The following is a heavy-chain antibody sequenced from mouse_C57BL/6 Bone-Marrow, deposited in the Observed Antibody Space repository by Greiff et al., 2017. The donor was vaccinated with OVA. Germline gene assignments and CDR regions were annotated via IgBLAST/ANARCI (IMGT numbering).Heavy chain of an antibody. V-gene: IGHV7-1*01. D-gene: IGHD1-1*01. CDR2: SRNKANDYTT. J-gene: IGHJ1*03. Sequence: DVKLVESGGGLVQSGRSLRLSCATSGFTFSDFYMEWVRQAPGKGLEWIAASRNKANDYTTEYSASVKGRFIVSRDTSQSILYLQMNALRAEDTAIYYCARAYYYGSRSYWYFDVWGTGTTVTVSS. CDR1: GFTFSDFY. CDR3: ARAYYYGSRSYWYFDV.